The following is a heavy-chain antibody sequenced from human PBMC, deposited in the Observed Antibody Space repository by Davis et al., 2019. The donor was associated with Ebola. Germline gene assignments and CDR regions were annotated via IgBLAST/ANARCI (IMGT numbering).Heavy chain of an antibody. CDR3: ARGGYRGESGWYLSGEDWVDP. V-gene: IGHV4-39*07. CDR2: INPSGTT. D-gene: IGHD6-19*01. CDR1: RGSISPSSYY. Sequence: PSETLSLTCPVSRGSISPSSYYWGRIRQPPGKGLEWIGEINPSGTTNYNPSLKSRVTISVDTSKNQFSLKLSSVTAADTAVYYCARGGYRGESGWYLSGEDWVDPRGQGTLVTVSS. J-gene: IGHJ5*01.